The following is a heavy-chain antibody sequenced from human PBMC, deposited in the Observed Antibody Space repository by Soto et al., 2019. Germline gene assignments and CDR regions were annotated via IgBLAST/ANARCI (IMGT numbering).Heavy chain of an antibody. CDR3: AKDQAAIIPYYYMDV. CDR1: GFTFSTYA. V-gene: IGHV3-30*18. D-gene: IGHD2-2*02. Sequence: VQLVESGGGVVQPGRSRRLSCAASGFTFSTYALHWVRQAPGKGLEWVAVISYDGSNKYYADSVKGRFTISRDNSKNTLYLQMNSLRAEDTAVYYCAKDQAAIIPYYYMDVWGKGTTVTVSS. CDR2: ISYDGSNK. J-gene: IGHJ6*03.